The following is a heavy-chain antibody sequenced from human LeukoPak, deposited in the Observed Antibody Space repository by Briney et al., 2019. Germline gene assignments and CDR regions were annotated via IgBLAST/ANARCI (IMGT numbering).Heavy chain of an antibody. J-gene: IGHJ4*02. D-gene: IGHD2-2*01. CDR2: ISGSGGST. Sequence: PGGSLRLPCAASGFTFSSYAMSWVRQAPGKGLEWVSAISGSGGSTYYADSVKGRFTISRDNSKNTLYLQMNSLRAEDTAVYYCAKDPADRQLYCSSTSGYLTAEGYWGQGTLVTVSS. CDR1: GFTFSSYA. CDR3: AKDPADRQLYCSSTSGYLTAEGY. V-gene: IGHV3-23*01.